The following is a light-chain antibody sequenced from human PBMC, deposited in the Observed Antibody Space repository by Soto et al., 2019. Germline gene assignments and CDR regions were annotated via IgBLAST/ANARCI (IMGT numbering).Light chain of an antibody. V-gene: IGKV3-20*01. Sequence: IVLTQSPGAPSLSPVERATLSSRASQSVSSSYLAWYQQKPGQAPRLLIYGASSRATGIPDRFSGSGSGTDFTLTISRLEPEDFAVYHCQQYNKWPPTFGQGTKVDIK. CDR3: QQYNKWPPT. CDR2: GAS. CDR1: QSVSSSY. J-gene: IGKJ1*01.